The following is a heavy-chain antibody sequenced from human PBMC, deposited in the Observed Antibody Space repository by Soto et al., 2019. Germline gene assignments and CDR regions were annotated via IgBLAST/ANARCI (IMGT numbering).Heavy chain of an antibody. J-gene: IGHJ4*02. CDR1: GGTFSSYT. V-gene: IGHV1-69*02. D-gene: IGHD3-16*01. CDR3: AGTWTGGDSDYFDY. CDR2: IIPILGIA. Sequence: QVQLVQSGAEVKKPGSSVKVSCKASGGTFSSYTISWVRQAPGQGLEWMGRIIPILGIANYAQKFQGRVTITAHKSTSTAYRELSSLRSEVTAVYYCAGTWTGGDSDYFDYWGQGTLVTVSS.